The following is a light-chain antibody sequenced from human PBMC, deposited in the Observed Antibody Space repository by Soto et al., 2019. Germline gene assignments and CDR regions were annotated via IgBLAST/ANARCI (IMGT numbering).Light chain of an antibody. CDR1: SSDIRDSNY. V-gene: IGLV2-8*01. CDR3: GSKAGSDKHVV. CDR2: EVT. J-gene: IGLJ2*01. Sequence: QSALTQPPSASGLPGQSVTLSCSGISSDIRDSNYVSWYQQHPGKAPKLVVSEVTKRPSGVPDRFSGSRSGTTAFLTISGLQTEDEADYYCGSKAGSDKHVVFGGGTKLTVL.